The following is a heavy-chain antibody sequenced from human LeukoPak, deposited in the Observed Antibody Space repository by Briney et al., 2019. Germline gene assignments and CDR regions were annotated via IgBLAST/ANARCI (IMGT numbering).Heavy chain of an antibody. CDR2: IYYSGTT. CDR1: GDSMSSYY. Sequence: KPSETLSLTCTVSGDSMSSYYWSWIRQPPGKGLEWIGFIYYSGTTNYNPSLKSRVTISVDTSKNQFSLKLSSVTAADTAVYYCARRAMDNWYFDLWGRGTLVTASS. D-gene: IGHD2-2*03. CDR3: ARRAMDNWYFDL. V-gene: IGHV4-59*08. J-gene: IGHJ2*01.